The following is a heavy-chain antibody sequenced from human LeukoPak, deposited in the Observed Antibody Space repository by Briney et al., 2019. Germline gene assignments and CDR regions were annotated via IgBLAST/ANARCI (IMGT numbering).Heavy chain of an antibody. D-gene: IGHD6-13*01. CDR2: INPNSGGT. CDR1: GCTFTGYY. CDR3: ARAQYSSSWYFDY. Sequence: ASVKVSCKASGCTFTGYYMHWVRQAPGQGLEWMGWINPNSGGTNYAQKFQGRVTMTRDTSISTAYMELSRLRSDDTAVYYCARAQYSSSWYFDYWGQGTLVTVSS. V-gene: IGHV1-2*02. J-gene: IGHJ4*02.